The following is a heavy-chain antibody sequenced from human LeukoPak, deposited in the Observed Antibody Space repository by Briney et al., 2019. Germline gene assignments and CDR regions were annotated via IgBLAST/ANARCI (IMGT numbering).Heavy chain of an antibody. CDR3: AREEVPAHIAVAFFDY. Sequence: SQTLSLTCTVSGGSISSGHYYWNWIRQPPGKGLEWIAYIYHSGTTYHNPSLESRVTISLDKSKNQFSLKLSSVTAADTAVYYCAREEVPAHIAVAFFDYWGQGTLVTVSS. CDR1: GGSISSGHYY. CDR2: IYHSGTT. V-gene: IGHV4-30-2*01. D-gene: IGHD6-19*01. J-gene: IGHJ4*02.